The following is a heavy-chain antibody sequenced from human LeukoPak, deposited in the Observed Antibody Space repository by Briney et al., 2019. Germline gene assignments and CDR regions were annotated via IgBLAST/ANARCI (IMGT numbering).Heavy chain of an antibody. CDR3: ADYGSGSYCFDY. CDR2: ISSSGGNA. CDR1: GFTFSSYA. V-gene: IGHV3-23*01. Sequence: GGSLRLSCAASGFTFSSYAMTWVRQAPGKGLEWVSAISSSGGNAYCADPVKGRFTISRDNSKNTPYLQMNSLRAEDTAVYYCADYGSGSYCFDYWGQGTLVTVSS. D-gene: IGHD3-10*01. J-gene: IGHJ4*02.